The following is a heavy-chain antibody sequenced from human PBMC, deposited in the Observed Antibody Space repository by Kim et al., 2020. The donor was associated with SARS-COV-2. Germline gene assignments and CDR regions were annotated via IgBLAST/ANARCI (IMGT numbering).Heavy chain of an antibody. V-gene: IGHV1-18*04. Sequence: ASVKVSCKASVYTFTSYGISWVRQAPGQGLEWMGWISAYNGNTNYAQKLQGRVTMTTDTSTSTAYMELRSLRSDDTAVYYCARGAEAYCGGDCYPRDFQHWGQGTLVTVSS. CDR3: ARGAEAYCGGDCYPRDFQH. D-gene: IGHD2-21*02. CDR2: ISAYNGNT. CDR1: VYTFTSYG. J-gene: IGHJ1*01.